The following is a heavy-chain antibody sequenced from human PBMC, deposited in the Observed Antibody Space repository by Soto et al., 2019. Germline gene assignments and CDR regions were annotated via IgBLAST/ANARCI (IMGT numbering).Heavy chain of an antibody. CDR2: ISWNSGSI. CDR1: GFTFDDYA. V-gene: IGHV3-9*01. D-gene: IGHD2-15*01. J-gene: IGHJ4*02. Sequence: SLRLSCAPSGFTFDDYAMHWVRPAPGKGLEWVSGISWNSGSIGYADSVKGRFTISRDNAKNSLYLQMNSLRAEDTALYYCAKALDCSGGRCGSAVEYYFDYWRQGTLVTVSS. CDR3: AKALDCSGGRCGSAVEYYFDY.